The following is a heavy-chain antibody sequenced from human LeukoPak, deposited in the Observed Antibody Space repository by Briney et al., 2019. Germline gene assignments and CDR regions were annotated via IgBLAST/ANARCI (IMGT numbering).Heavy chain of an antibody. V-gene: IGHV4-39*07. J-gene: IGHJ4*02. CDR3: ARANWGTYYFDY. CDR2: IYYSGST. Sequence: SETLSLTCTVSGDSISSSNYYWGWIRQPPGKGLEWIGNIYYSGSTYYNPSLKSRVTISVDTSKNQFSLKLSSVTAADTAVYYCARANWGTYYFDYWGQGTLVTVSS. CDR1: GDSISSSNYY. D-gene: IGHD7-27*01.